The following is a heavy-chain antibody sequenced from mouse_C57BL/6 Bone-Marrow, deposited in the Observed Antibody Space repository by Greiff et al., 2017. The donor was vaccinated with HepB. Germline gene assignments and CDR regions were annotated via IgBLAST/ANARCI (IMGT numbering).Heavy chain of an antibody. V-gene: IGHV1-15*01. J-gene: IGHJ2*01. CDR1: GYTFTDYE. Sequence: QVQLQQSGAELVRPGASVTLSCKASGYTFTDYEMHWVKQTPVHGLEWIGAIDPETGGTAYNEKFKGKATLTADKSSSTAYMELRSLTSEDSAVYFCARIGLQAYFDYWGQGTTLTVSS. CDR3: ARIGLQAYFDY. D-gene: IGHD2-13*01. CDR2: IDPETGGT.